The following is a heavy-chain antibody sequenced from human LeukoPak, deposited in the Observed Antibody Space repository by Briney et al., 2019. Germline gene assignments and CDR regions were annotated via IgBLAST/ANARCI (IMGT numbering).Heavy chain of an antibody. J-gene: IGHJ4*02. V-gene: IGHV3-21*01. CDR1: GFTFSSYS. D-gene: IGHD3-10*01. CDR2: ISSSSSYI. CDR3: ARVGGSGSYGLDY. Sequence: GGSLRLSCAASGFTFSSYSMNWVRQAPGKGLEWVSSISSSSSYIYYADSVKGRFTISRDNAKNSLHLQMNSLRAEDTAVYYCARVGGSGSYGLDYWGQGTLVTVSS.